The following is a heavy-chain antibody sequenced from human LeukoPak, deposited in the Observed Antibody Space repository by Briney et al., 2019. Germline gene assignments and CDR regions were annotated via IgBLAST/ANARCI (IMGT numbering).Heavy chain of an antibody. D-gene: IGHD6-19*01. CDR2: ISGSGGST. CDR1: GFTFSSYA. Sequence: GGSLRLSCAASGFTFSSYAMSWVRQAPGKGLEWVSAISGSGGSTYYADSVKGRFTISRDNSKNTLFLQMNSLRAEDTAVYYCARVDGSGPGDYWGQGTLVTVSS. J-gene: IGHJ4*02. CDR3: ARVDGSGPGDY. V-gene: IGHV3-23*01.